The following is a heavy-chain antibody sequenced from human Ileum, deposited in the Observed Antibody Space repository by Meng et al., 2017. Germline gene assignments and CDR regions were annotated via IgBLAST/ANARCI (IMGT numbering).Heavy chain of an antibody. Sequence: SETLSLTCTVSGYSISRDYYWGWIRQTPGKGLEWIGSIHHSGNTYYNPSLKSRVTIAVDTSKNQFSLKVRSVTAADTALYYCARDGLLDNVNYFDNWGQGTLVTVSS. D-gene: IGHD3-9*01. CDR2: IHHSGNT. CDR1: GYSISRDYY. J-gene: IGHJ4*02. CDR3: ARDGLLDNVNYFDN. V-gene: IGHV4-38-2*02.